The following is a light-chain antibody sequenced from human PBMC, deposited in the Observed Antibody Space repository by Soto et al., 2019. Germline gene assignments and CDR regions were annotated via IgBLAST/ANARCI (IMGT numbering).Light chain of an antibody. Sequence: DIQMTQSPSSLSASVGDSITITCRASQDIINFLTWFQQRPGKAPEALMFAVSILQPGVPSRFSGSGSGTDFTLTISSLQPEDFATYYCQQYKSYPLTFGGGTKVEVK. V-gene: IGKV1-16*01. CDR3: QQYKSYPLT. CDR2: AVS. J-gene: IGKJ4*01. CDR1: QDIINF.